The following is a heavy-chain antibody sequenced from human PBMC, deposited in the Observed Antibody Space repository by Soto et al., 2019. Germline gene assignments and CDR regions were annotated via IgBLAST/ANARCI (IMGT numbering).Heavy chain of an antibody. Sequence: EVQLVESGGGLVQPGGSLRLSCAASGVIFSSYWMHWVRQAPGKGLVWVSRINSDGSSISYADSVKGRFTISRDNAKNTLYLQMNSLRAEDTAVYYCARRGYCSSTSCSYMDVWGKGTTVTVSS. J-gene: IGHJ6*03. CDR2: INSDGSSI. CDR1: GVIFSSYW. D-gene: IGHD2-2*01. V-gene: IGHV3-74*01. CDR3: ARRGYCSSTSCSYMDV.